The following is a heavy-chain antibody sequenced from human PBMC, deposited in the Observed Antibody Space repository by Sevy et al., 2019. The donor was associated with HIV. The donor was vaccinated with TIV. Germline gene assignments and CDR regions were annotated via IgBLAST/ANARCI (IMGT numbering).Heavy chain of an antibody. CDR3: AHRRRYSSGWYKNSVYFDY. CDR1: GFSLSTSGVG. V-gene: IGHV2-5*02. D-gene: IGHD6-19*01. Sequence: SGPTLVKPTQTLTLTCTFSGFSLSTSGVGVGWIRQPPGKALEWLALIYWDDDKRYSPSLKSRLTITKDTSKNQVVRTMTNMDPVDTATYYCAHRRRYSSGWYKNSVYFDYWGQGTLVTVSS. J-gene: IGHJ4*02. CDR2: IYWDDDK.